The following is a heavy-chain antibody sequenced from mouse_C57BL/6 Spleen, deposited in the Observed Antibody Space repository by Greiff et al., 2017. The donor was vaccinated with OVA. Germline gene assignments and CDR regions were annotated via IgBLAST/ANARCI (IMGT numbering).Heavy chain of an antibody. CDR2: IYPRDGST. D-gene: IGHD2-4*01. Sequence: VQLQESDAELVKPGASVKISCKVSGYTFTDHTIHWMKQRPEQGLEWIGYIYPRDGSTKYNEKFKGKATLTADKSSSTAYMQLNSLTSEDSAVYFCARGDYDGDVTFDYWGQGTTLTVSS. CDR3: ARGDYDGDVTFDY. V-gene: IGHV1-78*01. J-gene: IGHJ2*01. CDR1: GYTFTDHT.